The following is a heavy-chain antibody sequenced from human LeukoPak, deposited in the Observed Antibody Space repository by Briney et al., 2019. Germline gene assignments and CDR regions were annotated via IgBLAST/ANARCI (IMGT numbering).Heavy chain of an antibody. J-gene: IGHJ3*02. CDR1: GDSINNNNYY. CDR3: ARQRKQQGRRGAFDI. D-gene: IGHD6-13*01. Sequence: PSETLSLTCTVSGDSINNNNYYWGWIRQPPGKGLERIGEINHSGSTNYNPSLKSRVTISVDTSKNQFSLKLSSVTAADTAVYYCARQRKQQGRRGAFDIWGQGTMVTVSS. V-gene: IGHV4-39*01. CDR2: INHSGST.